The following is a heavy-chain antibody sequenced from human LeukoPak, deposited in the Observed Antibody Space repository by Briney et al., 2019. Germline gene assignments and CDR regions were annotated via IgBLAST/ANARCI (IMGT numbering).Heavy chain of an antibody. CDR3: ARDRSGSYYYYYYYMDV. D-gene: IGHD1-26*01. V-gene: IGHV3-20*04. J-gene: IGHJ6*03. CDR2: INWNGGST. Sequence: GGSLRLSCAASGFTFDDYGMSWVRQAPGKGLEWVSGINWNGGSTGYADSVKGRFTVSRDNAKNSLYLQMNSLRAEDTALYYCARDRSGSYYYYYYYMDVWGIGTTVTVSS. CDR1: GFTFDDYG.